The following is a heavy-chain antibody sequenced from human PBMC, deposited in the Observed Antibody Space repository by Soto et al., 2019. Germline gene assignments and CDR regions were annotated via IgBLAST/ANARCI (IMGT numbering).Heavy chain of an antibody. CDR3: ARGWFGPDV. V-gene: IGHV3-74*01. Sequence: EVQLVESGGGLVQPGGSLRLSCAASEFTFSGRSVHWVRQAPGKGLVWVSGIDKVGTDSTYADSVTGRFTSSRDNPKNTVYLQMNSLRVQDTAVYYCARGWFGPDVWGKGTTVTVSS. CDR2: IDKVGTDS. CDR1: EFTFSGRS. J-gene: IGHJ6*03. D-gene: IGHD3-10*01.